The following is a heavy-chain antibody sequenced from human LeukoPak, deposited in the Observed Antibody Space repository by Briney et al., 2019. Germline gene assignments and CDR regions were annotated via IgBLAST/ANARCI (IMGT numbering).Heavy chain of an antibody. V-gene: IGHV5-51*01. D-gene: IGHD5-12*01. CDR1: GYSFTSYW. CDR3: ARRGGYDYDPYFDY. CDR2: IYPGDSGT. Sequence: GESLKISFKGSGYSFTSYWIGWVRQMPGKGLDGVGIIYPGDSGTRYSPSFQGHVTISADKSIRTASLQWSSLKASDTAMYYCARRGGYDYDPYFDYWGQGTLVTVSS. J-gene: IGHJ4*02.